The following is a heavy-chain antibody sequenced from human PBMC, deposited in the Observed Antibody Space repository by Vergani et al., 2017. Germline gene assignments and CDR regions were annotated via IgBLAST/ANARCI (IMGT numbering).Heavy chain of an antibody. J-gene: IGHJ6*03. CDR1: GGSISSSSYY. CDR3: ARHGGRSPQVVGPRRIWHYYMDV. CDR2: IYYSGST. Sequence: QLQLQESGPGLVKPSETLSLTCTVSGGSISSSSYYWGWIRQPPGKGLEWIGSIYYSGSTNYNPSLKSRVTISVDTSKNQFSLKLSSVTAADTAVYYCARHGGRSPQVVGPRRIWHYYMDVWGKGTTVTVSS. V-gene: IGHV4-39*01. D-gene: IGHD3-22*01.